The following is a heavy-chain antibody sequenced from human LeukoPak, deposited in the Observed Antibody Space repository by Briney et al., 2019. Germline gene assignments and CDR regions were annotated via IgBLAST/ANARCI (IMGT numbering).Heavy chain of an antibody. V-gene: IGHV3-48*01. J-gene: IGHJ4*02. Sequence: PGGSLRLSCAASGFTFSSYGMDWVRQPPGKGLEWVSYISSSSNNINYADSVKGRFTVSRDNARNSLYLQMNSLRAEDTAVYYCARDRYFGGSCLDYWGQGTLVTVSS. CDR3: ARDRYFGGSCLDY. CDR1: GFTFSSYG. D-gene: IGHD2-15*01. CDR2: ISSSSNNI.